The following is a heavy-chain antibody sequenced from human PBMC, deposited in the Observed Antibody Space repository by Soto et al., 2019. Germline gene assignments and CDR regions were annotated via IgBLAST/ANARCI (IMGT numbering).Heavy chain of an antibody. CDR1: GFTFSSYG. Sequence: GGSLRLSCAASGFTFSSYGMHWVRQAPGKGLEWVAVISYDGSNKYYADSVKGRFTISRDNSKNTLYLQMNSLRAEDTAVYYCAKAGPWYSSSSVDPQSFDYWGQGTLVTVSS. CDR2: ISYDGSNK. V-gene: IGHV3-30*18. J-gene: IGHJ4*02. CDR3: AKAGPWYSSSSVDPQSFDY. D-gene: IGHD6-6*01.